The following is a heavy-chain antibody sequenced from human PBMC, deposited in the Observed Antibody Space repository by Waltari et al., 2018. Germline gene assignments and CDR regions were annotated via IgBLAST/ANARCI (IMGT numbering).Heavy chain of an antibody. CDR1: GLTFSSDW. Sequence: EVQLVESGGDLVQPGGSLRLSCATSGLTFSSDWMHWVRQPSGKGLVWVTCLSPYWTKTYYADSVKCRFSISRDNANNTLYLQMNTLKVEDTATYYCVRNDRSVYGKFDCWGQGPPVTVSS. V-gene: IGHV3-74*01. D-gene: IGHD1-1*01. CDR2: LSPYWTKT. J-gene: IGHJ4*02. CDR3: VRNDRSVYGKFDC.